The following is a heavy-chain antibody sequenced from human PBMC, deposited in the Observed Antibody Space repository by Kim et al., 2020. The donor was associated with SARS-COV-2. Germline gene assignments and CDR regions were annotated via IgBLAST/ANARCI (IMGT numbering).Heavy chain of an antibody. CDR3: ITFIVGIDY. CDR2: IKSKTDGGTT. D-gene: IGHD1-26*01. V-gene: IGHV3-15*01. J-gene: IGHJ4*02. Sequence: GGSLRLSCAASGFTFTNAYMSWVRQAPGRGLEWVGRIKSKTDGGTTDYAAPVKGRFTISRDDSQYTLYLQMNSLKTEDTALYFCITFIVGIDYWGQGTLVTVSS. CDR1: GFTFTNAY.